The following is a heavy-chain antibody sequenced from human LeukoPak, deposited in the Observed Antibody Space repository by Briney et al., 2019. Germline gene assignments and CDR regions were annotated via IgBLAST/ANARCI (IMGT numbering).Heavy chain of an antibody. CDR1: GITFSSYA. D-gene: IGHD3-22*01. V-gene: IGHV3-23*01. J-gene: IGHJ6*02. CDR2: ISGSGGST. Sequence: PGGSLRLSCGASGITFSSYAMSWVRQAPGKGLEWVSAISGSGGSTYYAYSVKGRFTISRDNSKNTLHLQMNSLRAEDTAVYYCAKERKWGDYYDSSGYYYYYYGMDVWGQGTTVTVSS. CDR3: AKERKWGDYYDSSGYYYYYYGMDV.